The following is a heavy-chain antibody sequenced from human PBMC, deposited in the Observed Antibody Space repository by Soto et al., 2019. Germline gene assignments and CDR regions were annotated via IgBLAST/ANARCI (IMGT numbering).Heavy chain of an antibody. CDR2: IYYSGST. CDR1: GGSISSYY. D-gene: IGHD3-9*01. CDR3: ARGWHYDILTGYSPPHS. V-gene: IGHV4-59*01. Sequence: SETLSLTCTVSGGSISSYYWSWIRQPPGKGLEWIGYIYYSGSTNYNPSLKSRVTISVDTSKNQFSLKLSSVTAADTAVYYCARGWHYDILTGYSPPHSWGQGTLVTVSS. J-gene: IGHJ5*02.